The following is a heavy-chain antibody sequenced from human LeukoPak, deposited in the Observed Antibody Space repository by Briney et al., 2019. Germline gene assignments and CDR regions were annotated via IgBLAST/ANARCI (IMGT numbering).Heavy chain of an antibody. Sequence: SETLSLTCTVSGGSVSSGNYYWSWIRQPPGKGLEWIGYISYSGSTNYSPSLKSRVTTSVDTSKNQFSLKLSSVTAADTAVYYCARLYSSGWHYFDYWGQGTLVTVSS. CDR1: GGSVSSGNYY. J-gene: IGHJ4*02. CDR3: ARLYSSGWHYFDY. D-gene: IGHD6-19*01. CDR2: ISYSGST. V-gene: IGHV4-61*01.